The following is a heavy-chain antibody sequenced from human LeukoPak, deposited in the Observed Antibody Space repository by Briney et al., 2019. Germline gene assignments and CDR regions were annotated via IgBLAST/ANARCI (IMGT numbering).Heavy chain of an antibody. CDR3: ARESGFMMVGEINADNWFDP. D-gene: IGHD3-3*01. CDR2: ISDDGSKR. V-gene: IGHV3-30*04. CDR1: GFTFRDSA. J-gene: IGHJ5*02. Sequence: PGRSLRLFCSGAGFTFRDSAFHWVRQAPGKGLEWVAVISDDGSKRFYADSVKGRFTISRDNSRDTLYLHMQTLRPEDSAVYYCARESGFMMVGEINADNWFDPWGQGTPVTVSS.